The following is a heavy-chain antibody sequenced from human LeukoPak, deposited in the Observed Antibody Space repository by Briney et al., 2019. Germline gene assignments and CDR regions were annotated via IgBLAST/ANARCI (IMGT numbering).Heavy chain of an antibody. D-gene: IGHD4-17*01. V-gene: IGHV3-23*01. CDR2: ISGSGCST. CDR1: GFTFSSYA. J-gene: IGHJ6*04. CDR3: AKAATTRYYYGMDV. Sequence: GGSLTLSCAASGFTFSSYAMSWVRQAPGRGLEWVSAISGSGCSTYYADSVKGRFTISRDDSKNMLYLQMNSLRAEDTAVYYCAKAATTRYYYGMDVWGKGTTVTVSS.